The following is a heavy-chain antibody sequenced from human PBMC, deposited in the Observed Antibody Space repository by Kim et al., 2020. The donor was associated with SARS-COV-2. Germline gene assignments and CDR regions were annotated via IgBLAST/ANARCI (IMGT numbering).Heavy chain of an antibody. V-gene: IGHV3-49*04. Sequence: GGSLRLSCTASGFTFGDYAMSWVRQAPGKGLEWVGFIRSKAYGGTTEYAASVKGRFTISRDDSKSIAYLQMNSLKTEDTAVYYCTRSPESKYSSGWYFDYWGQGTLVTVSS. D-gene: IGHD6-19*01. J-gene: IGHJ4*02. CDR3: TRSPESKYSSGWYFDY. CDR1: GFTFGDYA. CDR2: IRSKAYGGTT.